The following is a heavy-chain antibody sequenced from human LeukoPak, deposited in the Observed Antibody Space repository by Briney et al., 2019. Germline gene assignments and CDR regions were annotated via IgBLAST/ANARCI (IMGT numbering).Heavy chain of an antibody. D-gene: IGHD4-17*01. V-gene: IGHV1-46*01. Sequence: ASVKVPCKASGYTFTSYYMHWVRQAPGRGLEWMGITNPSGGSTSYAQKFQGRVTMTRDMSTNTVYMEVSSLRSEDTAVYYCARQYGDPYYYYYMDVWGKGTTVTVSS. CDR3: ARQYGDPYYYYYMDV. J-gene: IGHJ6*03. CDR1: GYTFTSYY. CDR2: TNPSGGST.